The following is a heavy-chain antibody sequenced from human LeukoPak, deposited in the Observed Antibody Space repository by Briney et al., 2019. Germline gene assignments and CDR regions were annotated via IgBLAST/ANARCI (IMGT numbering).Heavy chain of an antibody. D-gene: IGHD5-24*01. V-gene: IGHV3-30*01. CDR3: ARDIDGYNMLDY. CDR1: GFTFSSYA. J-gene: IGHJ4*02. CDR2: ISYDGSNK. Sequence: GRSLRLSCAASGFTFSSYAMHWVRQAPGKGLEWVAVISYDGSNKYYADSVKGRFTISRDNSKNTLYLQMNSLRAEDTAVYYCARDIDGYNMLDYWGQGTLVTLSS.